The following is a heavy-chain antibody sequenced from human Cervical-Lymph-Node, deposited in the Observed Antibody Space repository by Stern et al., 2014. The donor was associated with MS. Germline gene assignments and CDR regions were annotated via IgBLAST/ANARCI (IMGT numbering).Heavy chain of an antibody. CDR2: ISSTSTYI. Sequence: EVHLVESGGGLVKPGGSLRLSCAVSGFTFRNYTMNWVRQAPGRGLEWVSSISSTSTYIYYADSVKGRFTISRDNAKNSLYLQMNSLRAEDTAVYYCTRARRGFDYWGQGTLVTVSS. CDR3: TRARRGFDY. J-gene: IGHJ4*02. CDR1: GFTFRNYT. V-gene: IGHV3-21*01.